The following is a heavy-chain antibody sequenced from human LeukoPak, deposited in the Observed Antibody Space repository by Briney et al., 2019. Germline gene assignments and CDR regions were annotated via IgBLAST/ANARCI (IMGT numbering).Heavy chain of an antibody. J-gene: IGHJ6*02. V-gene: IGHV4-61*02. CDR1: GGSISSGSYY. CDR3: ARSLGRGPLPQVSYYYYYGMGV. CDR2: IYISGST. D-gene: IGHD3-10*01. Sequence: SETLSLTCTVSGGSISSGSYYWSWIRQPAGKGLEWIGRIYISGSTNYNPSLKSRVTISVDTSKNQFSLKLCSVTAADTAVYYCARSLGRGPLPQVSYYYYYGMGVWGQGTTVTVSS.